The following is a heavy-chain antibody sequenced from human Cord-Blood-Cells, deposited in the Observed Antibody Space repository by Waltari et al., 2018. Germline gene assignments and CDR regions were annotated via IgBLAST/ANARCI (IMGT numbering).Heavy chain of an antibody. CDR3: ASLHPEYSSSSY. D-gene: IGHD6-6*01. J-gene: IGHJ4*02. Sequence: VQLVQAGAEDNKPGASVMVSCKASGYTFTLYYMHWVRQAPGQGLEWMGWINPNSGGTNYAQKYQGRVTMTRDTPISTAYMELSRLRSDDTAVYDCASLHPEYSSSSYWGQGTLVTVSS. V-gene: IGHV1-2*02. CDR2: INPNSGGT. CDR1: GYTFTLYY.